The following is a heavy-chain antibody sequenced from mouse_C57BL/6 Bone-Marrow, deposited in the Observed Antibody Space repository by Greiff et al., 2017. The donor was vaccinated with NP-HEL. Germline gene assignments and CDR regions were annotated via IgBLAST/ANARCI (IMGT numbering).Heavy chain of an antibody. D-gene: IGHD1-1*01. CDR3: ARRVYYYGSSPWYFDV. J-gene: IGHJ1*03. CDR2: ILPGSGST. V-gene: IGHV1-9*01. CDR1: GYTFTGYW. Sequence: QVHVKQSGAELMKPGASVKLSCKATGYTFTGYWIEWVKQRPGHGLEWIGEILPGSGSTYYNEKFKGKATLTADKSSSTAYMELRSLTSEDSAVYFCARRVYYYGSSPWYFDVWGTGTTVTVSS.